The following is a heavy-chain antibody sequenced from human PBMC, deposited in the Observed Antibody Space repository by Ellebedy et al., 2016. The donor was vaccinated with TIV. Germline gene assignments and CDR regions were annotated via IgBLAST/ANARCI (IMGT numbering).Heavy chain of an antibody. CDR2: ISGSGANT. CDR3: AKQRLQPIVDY. J-gene: IGHJ4*02. V-gene: IGHV3-23*01. D-gene: IGHD4-11*01. Sequence: GGSLRLXXAASGFSFRSYAMNWVRQAPGKGLEWVSVISGSGANTYYADSVKGRFTISRDNSKNTLYLQMNSLRAEDTAVYYCAKQRLQPIVDYWGQGTLVTVSS. CDR1: GFSFRSYA.